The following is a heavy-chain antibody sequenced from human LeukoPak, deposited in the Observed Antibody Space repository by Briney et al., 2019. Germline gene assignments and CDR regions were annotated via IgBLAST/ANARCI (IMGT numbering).Heavy chain of an antibody. Sequence: SETLSLTCTVSGGSISSYYWSWIRQPPGKGLEWIGYIYYSGSTNYNPSLKSRVTISVDTSKNQFSLKLSSVTAADTAVYYCARDREGGGDAFDIWGQGTMVTVCS. CDR1: GGSISSYY. V-gene: IGHV4-59*01. CDR3: ARDREGGGDAFDI. D-gene: IGHD1-26*01. CDR2: IYYSGST. J-gene: IGHJ3*02.